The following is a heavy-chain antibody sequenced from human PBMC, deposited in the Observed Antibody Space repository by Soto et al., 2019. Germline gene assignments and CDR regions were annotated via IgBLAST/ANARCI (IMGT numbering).Heavy chain of an antibody. Sequence: SETLSLTCTVSGGSVSSGSYYWSWIRQPPGKGLEWIGYIYYSGSTNYNPSLKSRVTISVDTSKNQFSLKLSSVTAADTAVYYCARLSGAIAAAGGLDPWGQGTLVTVSS. D-gene: IGHD6-13*01. V-gene: IGHV4-61*01. CDR3: ARLSGAIAAAGGLDP. CDR2: IYYSGST. CDR1: GGSVSSGSYY. J-gene: IGHJ5*02.